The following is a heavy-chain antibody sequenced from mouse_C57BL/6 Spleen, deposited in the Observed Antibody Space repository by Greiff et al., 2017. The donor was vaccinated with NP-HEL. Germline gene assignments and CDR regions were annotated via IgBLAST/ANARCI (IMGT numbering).Heavy chain of an antibody. V-gene: IGHV1-82*01. J-gene: IGHJ2*01. D-gene: IGHD1-2*01. CDR1: GYAFSSSW. CDR2: IYPGDGDT. CDR3: ARGTTAVDY. Sequence: QVQLQQSGPELVKPGASVKISCKASGYAFSSSWMNWVKQRPGKGLEWIGRIYPGDGDTNYNGKFKGKATLTADKSSSTAYMQLSSLTSEDSAVYFCARGTTAVDYWGQGTTLTVSS.